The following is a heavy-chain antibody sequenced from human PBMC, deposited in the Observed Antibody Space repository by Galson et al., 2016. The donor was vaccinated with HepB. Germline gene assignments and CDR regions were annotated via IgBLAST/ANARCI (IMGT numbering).Heavy chain of an antibody. V-gene: IGHV1-3*01. D-gene: IGHD3-9*01. Sequence: SVKVSCKASGYTFPTYGIHWVRQAPGQRLEWMGWINAGNGHTRSTQKFQGRVAITRDTSASTVDMDLRSLGSDDTALYYCARDRSPLYETLTGYSGVAPWGQGTLVTVSS. CDR2: INAGNGHT. CDR1: GYTFPTYG. CDR3: ARDRSPLYETLTGYSGVAP. J-gene: IGHJ5*02.